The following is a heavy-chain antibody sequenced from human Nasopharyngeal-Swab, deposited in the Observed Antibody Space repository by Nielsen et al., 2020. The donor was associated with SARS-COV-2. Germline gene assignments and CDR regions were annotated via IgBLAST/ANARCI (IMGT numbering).Heavy chain of an antibody. CDR3: ARERGEYGDYWGEAFDI. J-gene: IGHJ3*02. CDR2: IWYDGSNK. D-gene: IGHD4-17*01. V-gene: IGHV3-33*01. CDR1: GFTFSSYG. Sequence: GESLKISCAASGFTFSSYGMHWVRQAPGKGLEWVAVIWYDGSNKYYADSVKGRFTISRDNSKNTLYLQMNSLRAEDTAVYYCARERGEYGDYWGEAFDIWGQGTIVTVSS.